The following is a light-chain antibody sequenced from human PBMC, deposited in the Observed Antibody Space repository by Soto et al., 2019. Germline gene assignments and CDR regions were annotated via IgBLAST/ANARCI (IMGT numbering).Light chain of an antibody. CDR1: SSDVGRYSY. Sequence: QSALTQPASVSGSPGQSITISCTGTSSDVGRYSYVSWYQQHPGKVPKLLIYDVNNRPSGVSRRFSSSKSGSTASLTISGLQAEDEGDYYCSSYTTGSTVVFGGGTQLTVL. CDR2: DVN. CDR3: SSYTTGSTVV. V-gene: IGLV2-14*03. J-gene: IGLJ7*01.